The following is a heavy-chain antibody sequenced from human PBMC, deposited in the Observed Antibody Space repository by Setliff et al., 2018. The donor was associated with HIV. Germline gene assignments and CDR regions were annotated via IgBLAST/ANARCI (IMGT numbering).Heavy chain of an antibody. J-gene: IGHJ6*04. CDR1: GYTFSSYG. CDR2: ISAYNDNT. V-gene: IGHV1-18*01. CDR3: ARDSRDIVVVIAPEPEPYYYYGMDV. D-gene: IGHD2-15*01. Sequence: ASVKVSCKASGYTFSSYGVSWVRQAPGQGLEWMGWISAYNDNTNYAQKLQGRVTMTTDTSTSTAYMELRSLRSDDTAVYYCARDSRDIVVVIAPEPEPYYYYGMDVWGEGTTVTVSS.